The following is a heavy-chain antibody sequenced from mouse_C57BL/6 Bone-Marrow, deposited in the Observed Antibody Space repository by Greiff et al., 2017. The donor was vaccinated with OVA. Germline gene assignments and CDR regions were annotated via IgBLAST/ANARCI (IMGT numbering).Heavy chain of an antibody. Sequence: EVKLMESGAELVRPGASVKLSCTASGFNIKDDYMHWVKQRPEQGLEWIGWIDPENGDTEYASKFQGKATITADTSSNTAYLQLSSLTSEDTAVYYCTTGSGLYYAMDYWGQGTSVTVSS. V-gene: IGHV14-4*01. J-gene: IGHJ4*01. CDR2: IDPENGDT. CDR3: TTGSGLYYAMDY. CDR1: GFNIKDDY. D-gene: IGHD3-2*02.